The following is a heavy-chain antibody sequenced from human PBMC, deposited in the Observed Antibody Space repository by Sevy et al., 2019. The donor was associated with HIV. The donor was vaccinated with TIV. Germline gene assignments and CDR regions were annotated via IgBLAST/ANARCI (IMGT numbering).Heavy chain of an antibody. Sequence: GGSLRLSCAGSGFSFKNVWMTWVRQTPGKGLEWVGHAKRKSDGGSIDYGSPVNGRFTISRDDSKDMLYLQMSSLKTEDTGVYYCATVLGSGAAGAFEIWGHGTMVTVSS. CDR1: GFSFKNVW. J-gene: IGHJ3*02. CDR2: AKRKSDGGSI. D-gene: IGHD1-26*01. CDR3: ATVLGSGAAGAFEI. V-gene: IGHV3-15*01.